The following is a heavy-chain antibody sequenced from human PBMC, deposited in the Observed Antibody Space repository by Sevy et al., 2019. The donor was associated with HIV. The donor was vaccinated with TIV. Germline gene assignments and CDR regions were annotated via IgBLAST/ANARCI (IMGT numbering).Heavy chain of an antibody. CDR2: ISSSSSYT. D-gene: IGHD1-26*01. CDR3: ARSPGEGAIPDAFDI. J-gene: IGHJ3*02. Sequence: GGSLRLSCAASGFTFSDYYMSWIRQAPGKGLEWVSYISSSSSYTNYADSVKGQFTISRDNAKNSLYLQMNSLRAEDTAVYYCARSPGEGAIPDAFDIWGQGTMVTVSS. CDR1: GFTFSDYY. V-gene: IGHV3-11*06.